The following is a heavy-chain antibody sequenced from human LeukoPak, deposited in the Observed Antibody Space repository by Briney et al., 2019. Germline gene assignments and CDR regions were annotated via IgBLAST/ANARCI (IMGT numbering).Heavy chain of an antibody. CDR2: INPSGGST. CDR1: GYTFSIYY. Sequence: GASVKVSCKASGYTFSIYYMHWVRQAPGQGLEWMGIINPSGGSTSYAQKFQGRVTMTRDTSTSTVYMEPSSLRSEDTAIYYCARGGRSWYAEYDYWGQGTLVTVSS. CDR3: ARGGRSWYAEYDY. V-gene: IGHV1-46*01. J-gene: IGHJ4*02. D-gene: IGHD6-13*01.